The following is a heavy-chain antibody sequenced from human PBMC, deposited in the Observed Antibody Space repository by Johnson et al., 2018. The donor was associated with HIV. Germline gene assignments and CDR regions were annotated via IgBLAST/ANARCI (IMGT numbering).Heavy chain of an antibody. D-gene: IGHD1-26*01. CDR2: ISSDGGSS. CDR1: GFTFSSYG. J-gene: IGHJ3*02. V-gene: IGHV3-64*01. Sequence: VQLVESGGGVVQPGGSLRLSCAASGFTFSSYGMHWVRQAPGKGLEYVSAISSDGGSSYSANSVKGRFTISRDNSKNTLFLQMGSLRAEDTALYYCAKDLGDAVGDTHDAFDIWGQGTMVTVSS. CDR3: AKDLGDAVGDTHDAFDI.